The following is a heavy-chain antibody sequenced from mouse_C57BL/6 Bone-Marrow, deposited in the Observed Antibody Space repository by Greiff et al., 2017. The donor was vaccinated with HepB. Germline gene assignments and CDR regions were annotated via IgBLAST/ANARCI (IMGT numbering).Heavy chain of an antibody. CDR3: ARFPYYDGFYFDY. CDR2: IDPEDGET. CDR1: GFNIKDYY. D-gene: IGHD1-1*01. Sequence: EVKLMESGAELVKPGASVKLSCTASGFNIKDYYMHWVKQRTEQGLEWIGRIDPEDGETKYDPKFQGKATITADPSSNTAYLQLSSLTSEDTAVYYCARFPYYDGFYFDYWGQGTTLTVSS. V-gene: IGHV14-2*01. J-gene: IGHJ2*01.